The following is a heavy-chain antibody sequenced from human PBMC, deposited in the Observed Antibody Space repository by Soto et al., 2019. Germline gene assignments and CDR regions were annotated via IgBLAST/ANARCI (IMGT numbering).Heavy chain of an antibody. J-gene: IGHJ4*02. D-gene: IGHD3-10*01. CDR1: RGTFSSYA. V-gene: IGHV1-69*13. Sequence: GASVKVSCKASRGTFSSYAICWVRQAPGQGLELMGGNIPIFGTANYAQKFQGRVTITADESTSTAYMELSSLRSEDTAVYYCARQDRGWSGYYRRFYGSGSNGPHFDYWGPGTLVTVAS. CDR2: NIPIFGTA. CDR3: ARQDRGWSGYYRRFYGSGSNGPHFDY.